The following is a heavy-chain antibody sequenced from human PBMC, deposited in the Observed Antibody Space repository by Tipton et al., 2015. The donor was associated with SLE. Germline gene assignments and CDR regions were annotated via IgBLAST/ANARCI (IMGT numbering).Heavy chain of an antibody. D-gene: IGHD3-3*01. V-gene: IGHV4-59*11. Sequence: TLSLTCTVSGGSISSHYWSWIRQPPGKGLEWIGYIYYSGSTNYNPSLKSRVTISVDTSKNQFSLKLSSVTAADTAVYYCARGRTYYDYDYWGQGTLVTVSS. CDR3: ARGRTYYDYDY. CDR1: GGSISSHY. CDR2: IYYSGST. J-gene: IGHJ4*02.